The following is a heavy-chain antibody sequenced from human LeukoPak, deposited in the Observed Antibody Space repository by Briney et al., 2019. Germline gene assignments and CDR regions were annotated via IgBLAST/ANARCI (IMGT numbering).Heavy chain of an antibody. D-gene: IGHD2-15*01. Sequence: PSETLSLTCAVYGGPFSGYYWSWIRQPPGKGLEWIGEINHSGSTNYNPSLKSRVTISVDTSKNQFSLKLSSVTAADTAVYYCARGRPPIYCSGGSCPRYYYYYMDVWGKGTTVTVSS. CDR3: ARGRPPIYCSGGSCPRYYYYYMDV. CDR2: INHSGST. J-gene: IGHJ6*03. V-gene: IGHV4-34*01. CDR1: GGPFSGYY.